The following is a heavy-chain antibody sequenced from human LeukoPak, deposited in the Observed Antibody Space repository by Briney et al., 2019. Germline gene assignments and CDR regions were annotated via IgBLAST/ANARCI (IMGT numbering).Heavy chain of an antibody. CDR1: GFTFSDYY. D-gene: IGHD6-13*01. CDR2: ISTSGSTI. Sequence: GGSLRLSCAASGFTFSDYYMSWIRQAPGKGLECLSYISTSGSTIYYADSVRGRFTMSRDNAKKSLYLHMHSLRAEDTAIYYCTRRIATSGLIDYWGQGTLVTVSS. J-gene: IGHJ4*02. V-gene: IGHV3-11*01. CDR3: TRRIATSGLIDY.